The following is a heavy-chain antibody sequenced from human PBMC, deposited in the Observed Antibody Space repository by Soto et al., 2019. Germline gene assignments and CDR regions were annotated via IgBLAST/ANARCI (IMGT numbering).Heavy chain of an antibody. CDR1: GGTFSSYT. V-gene: IGHV1-69*04. CDR2: IIPILGIA. D-gene: IGHD3-10*01. CDR3: ARDRRITMVRGVIISPYGMDV. J-gene: IGHJ6*02. Sequence: SVKVSCKASGGTFSSYTISWVRQAPGQGLEWMGRIIPILGIANYAQKFQGRVTITADKSTSTAYMELSSLRSEDTAVYYCARDRRITMVRGVIISPYGMDVWGQGTTVTVSS.